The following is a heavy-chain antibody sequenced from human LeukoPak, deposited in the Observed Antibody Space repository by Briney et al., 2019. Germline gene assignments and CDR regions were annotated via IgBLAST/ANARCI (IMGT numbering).Heavy chain of an antibody. D-gene: IGHD1-26*01. Sequence: SETLSLTCAVYGESFSGYYWTWIRQSPGKGLEWIAEINHSGSTNHNPSLKSRVTISADTSKNQFSLKMNSVTAADTAVYYCARARETVGIDYWGRGTLVTVSS. CDR2: INHSGST. CDR3: ARARETVGIDY. CDR1: GESFSGYY. J-gene: IGHJ4*02. V-gene: IGHV4-34*01.